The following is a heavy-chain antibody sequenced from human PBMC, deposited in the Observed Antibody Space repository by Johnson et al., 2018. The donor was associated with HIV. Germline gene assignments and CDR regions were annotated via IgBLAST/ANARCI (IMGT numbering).Heavy chain of an antibody. Sequence: VHLVESGGGLVQPGGSLRLSCAASGFTFSSYAMSWVRQAPGKGLEWVSAISGSCSTIYYADSVKGRFTISRDNAKNSLYLQMNSLRAEDTAVYYCAGWPIFGGPLPVAFDIWGQGTMVTVSS. CDR1: GFTFSSYA. D-gene: IGHD3-3*01. J-gene: IGHJ3*02. V-gene: IGHV3-48*04. CDR3: AGWPIFGGPLPVAFDI. CDR2: ISGSCSTI.